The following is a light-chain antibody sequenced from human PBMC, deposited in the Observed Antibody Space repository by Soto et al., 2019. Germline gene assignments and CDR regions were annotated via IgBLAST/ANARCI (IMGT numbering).Light chain of an antibody. Sequence: AIKVTQSPSSLSASVGDRVTITCRASQDIRGALAWYQLKPGKPPKLLIFDVSSLQSGVPASFSGSGSGTDFTLTICSLQPEDFATYYCQQFSTYPITFGQGTRLEIK. J-gene: IGKJ5*01. CDR3: QQFSTYPIT. V-gene: IGKV1-13*02. CDR1: QDIRGA. CDR2: DVS.